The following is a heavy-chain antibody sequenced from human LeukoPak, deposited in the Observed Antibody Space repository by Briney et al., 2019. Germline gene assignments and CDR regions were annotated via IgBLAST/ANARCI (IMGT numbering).Heavy chain of an antibody. Sequence: SETLSLTCTVSGGSISSSSYYWSWIRQPPGKGLEWIGYIYYSGSTNYNPSLKSRVTISVDTSKNQFSLKLSSVTAADTAVYYCARSGGSAEDAFDIWGQGTMVTVSS. J-gene: IGHJ3*02. V-gene: IGHV4-61*01. CDR3: ARSGGSAEDAFDI. CDR2: IYYSGST. CDR1: GGSISSSSYY. D-gene: IGHD2-15*01.